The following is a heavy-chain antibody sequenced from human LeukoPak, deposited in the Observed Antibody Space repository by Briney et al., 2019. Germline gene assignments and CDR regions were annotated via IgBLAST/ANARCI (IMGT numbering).Heavy chain of an antibody. Sequence: GGSLRLSCAASGFTFSTYWMHWVRQAPGKGLVWVSRINMDGSGTDYAESVKGRFTISRDNSKNTLYLLLNSLRAEDTAVYYCAKDRRYYDHGGYFDYWGQGTLVTVSS. CDR3: AKDRRYYDHGGYFDY. CDR2: INMDGSGT. V-gene: IGHV3-74*01. CDR1: GFTFSTYW. D-gene: IGHD3-22*01. J-gene: IGHJ4*02.